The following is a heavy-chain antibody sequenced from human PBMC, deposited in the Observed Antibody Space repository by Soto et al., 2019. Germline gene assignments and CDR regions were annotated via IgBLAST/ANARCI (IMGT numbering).Heavy chain of an antibody. CDR1: GGTFSSYT. D-gene: IGHD6-13*01. CDR2: IIPILGIA. Sequence: QVQLVQSGAEVKKPGSSVKVSCKASGGTFSSYTISWVRQAPGQGLEWMGRIIPILGIANYAQKFQGRVTITEDKSTSTAYMEVSSLRSEDTAVYYCARVVWVKQQLVHYWGQGTLVTVSS. V-gene: IGHV1-69*02. J-gene: IGHJ4*02. CDR3: ARVVWVKQQLVHY.